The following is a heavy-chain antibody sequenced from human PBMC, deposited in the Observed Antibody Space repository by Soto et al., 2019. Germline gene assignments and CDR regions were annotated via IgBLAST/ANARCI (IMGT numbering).Heavy chain of an antibody. D-gene: IGHD2-8*02. CDR3: ARGGVSLLYYYDGMDV. Sequence: ASVTVSCKASGYTFTSYGISWVRQAPGQGLEWMGWISAYNGNTNYAQKLQGRVTMTTDTSTSTAYMELRSLRSDDTAVYYCARGGVSLLYYYDGMDVWGQGTTVTVSS. CDR2: ISAYNGNT. V-gene: IGHV1-18*01. J-gene: IGHJ6*02. CDR1: GYTFTSYG.